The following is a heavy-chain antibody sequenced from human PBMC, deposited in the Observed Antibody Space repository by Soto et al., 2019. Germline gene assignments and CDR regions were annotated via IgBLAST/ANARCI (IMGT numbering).Heavy chain of an antibody. D-gene: IGHD1-26*01. Sequence: ASVKVSCKASGFTFITYDITWLRQSPGQGLEWMGWISAYNANTNYTQKLQGRVTMTTDTSTSTAYMELRSLRSDDTAVYYCARDAPRPSTYAFDIWGQGTMVTVSS. CDR3: ARDAPRPSTYAFDI. CDR1: GFTFITYD. CDR2: ISAYNANT. J-gene: IGHJ3*02. V-gene: IGHV1-18*01.